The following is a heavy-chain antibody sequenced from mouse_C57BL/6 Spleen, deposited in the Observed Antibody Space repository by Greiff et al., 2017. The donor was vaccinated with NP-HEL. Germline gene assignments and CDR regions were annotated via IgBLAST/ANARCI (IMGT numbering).Heavy chain of an antibody. CDR3: ARHYYGGSYYFDY. D-gene: IGHD1-1*01. Sequence: VKLVESGPELVKPGASVKISCKASGYAFSSSWMNWVKQRPGKGLEWIGRIYPGDGDTNYNGKFKGKATLTADKSSSTAYMQLSSLTSEDSAVYCCARHYYGGSYYFDYWGQGTTLTVSS. V-gene: IGHV1-82*01. CDR1: GYAFSSSW. J-gene: IGHJ2*01. CDR2: IYPGDGDT.